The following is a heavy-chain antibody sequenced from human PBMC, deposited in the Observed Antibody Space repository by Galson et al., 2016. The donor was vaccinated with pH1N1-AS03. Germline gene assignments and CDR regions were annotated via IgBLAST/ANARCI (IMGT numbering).Heavy chain of an antibody. CDR1: GDSIGRND. CDR3: ARQEWTGAAAHDY. D-gene: IGHD6-13*01. CDR2: ISRSGDT. V-gene: IGHV4-59*08. Sequence: SETLSLTCSVSGDSIGRNDWSWIRQAPGKGLEFIGVISRSGDTTYNPSLKSRVTISVDTSKDRVSLSLRSATAADTAVYFCARQEWTGAAAHDYWGQGTLVTVAS. J-gene: IGHJ4*02.